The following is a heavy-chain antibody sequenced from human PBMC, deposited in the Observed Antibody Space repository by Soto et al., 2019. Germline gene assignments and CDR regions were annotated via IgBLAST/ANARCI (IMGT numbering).Heavy chain of an antibody. V-gene: IGHV1-2*04. D-gene: IGHD6-13*01. Sequence: ASVKVSCKASGYTFTGYYMHWVRQAPGQGLEWMGWINPNSGGTNYAQKFQGWVTMTRDTSISTAYMELSRLRSDDTAVYYCARGGGSISSSLGNWFDPWGQGTLVTVSS. CDR2: INPNSGGT. J-gene: IGHJ5*02. CDR3: ARGGGSISSSLGNWFDP. CDR1: GYTFTGYY.